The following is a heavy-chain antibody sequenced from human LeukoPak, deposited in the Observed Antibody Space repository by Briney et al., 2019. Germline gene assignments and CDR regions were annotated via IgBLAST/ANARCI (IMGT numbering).Heavy chain of an antibody. CDR1: GGTFSSYA. Sequence: SVKVSCKASGGTFSSYAISWVRQAPGQGLEWMGGIIPIFGTANYAQKFQGRVTITTDESTSTAYMELSSLRSEDTAVYYCARPFFAGITRDNWFDPWGQGTLVTVSS. V-gene: IGHV1-69*05. CDR3: ARPFFAGITRDNWFDP. CDR2: IIPIFGTA. J-gene: IGHJ5*02. D-gene: IGHD1-14*01.